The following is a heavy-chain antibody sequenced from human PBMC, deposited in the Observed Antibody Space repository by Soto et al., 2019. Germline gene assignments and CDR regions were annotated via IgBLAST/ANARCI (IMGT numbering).Heavy chain of an antibody. J-gene: IGHJ5*02. CDR2: INTDGSST. D-gene: IGHD3-10*01. CDR3: AHIPNYYQYNWFDP. Sequence: PGGSLRLSCAASGFTFSSYWMFWVRQAPGKGLVWVSRINTDGSSTIYADSVKSRLTITKDTSKNQVVLTMTNMDPVDTATYYCAHIPNYYQYNWFDPWGQGTLVTVSS. CDR1: GFTFSSYW. V-gene: IGHV3-74*01.